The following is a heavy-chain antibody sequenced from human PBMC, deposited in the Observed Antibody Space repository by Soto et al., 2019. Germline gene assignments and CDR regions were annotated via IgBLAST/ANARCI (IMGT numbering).Heavy chain of an antibody. D-gene: IGHD3-10*02. CDR1: GYTFTSYG. CDR2: ITPYNGNT. V-gene: IGHV1-18*01. J-gene: IGHJ5*02. Sequence: ASVKVSCKASGYTFTSYGISWVRQAPGQGLEWMGWITPYNGNTNYAQKFQDRVTITRDTSMSTAYMELSSLRSEDTAMYYCASILGNATCSAPGGQGTLVPVSS. CDR3: ASILGNATCSAP.